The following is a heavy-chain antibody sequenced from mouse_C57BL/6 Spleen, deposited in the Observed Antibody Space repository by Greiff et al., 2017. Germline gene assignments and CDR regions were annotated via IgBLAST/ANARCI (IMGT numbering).Heavy chain of an antibody. CDR2: ISSGSSTI. CDR3: ARSYGSLFDY. Sequence: EVKLVESGGGLVKPGGSLKLSCAASGFTFSDYGMHWVPQAPEKGLEWVAYISSGSSTIYYADTVKGRFTISRDNAKNTLFLQMTSLRSEDTAMYYCARSYGSLFDYWGQGTTLTVSS. CDR1: GFTFSDYG. J-gene: IGHJ2*01. D-gene: IGHD2-2*01. V-gene: IGHV5-17*01.